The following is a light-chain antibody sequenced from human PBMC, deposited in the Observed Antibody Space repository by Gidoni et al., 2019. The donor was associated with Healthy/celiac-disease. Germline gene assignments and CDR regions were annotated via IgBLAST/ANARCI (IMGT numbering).Light chain of an antibody. CDR1: KSVSSSY. CDR3: QQYGSSPWT. Sequence: EIVFTQAPGPLSLSPGERATLSCRASKSVSSSYLAWYQQKPGQAPRLLIYGASSRATGIPDRFSGSGSGTDFTLTISRLEPEDFAVYYCQQYGSSPWTFGQGTKVEIK. J-gene: IGKJ1*01. V-gene: IGKV3-20*01. CDR2: GAS.